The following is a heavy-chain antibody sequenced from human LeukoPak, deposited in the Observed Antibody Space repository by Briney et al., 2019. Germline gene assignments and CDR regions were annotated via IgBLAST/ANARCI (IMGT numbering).Heavy chain of an antibody. Sequence: PGGSLRLSCAASGFTFSSYSMNWVRQAPGKGLEWVSSISSSSSYLYYADSVKGRFTISRDNAKNSLYLQMNSLRAEDTAVYYCAGGSGGIAAVRNWGQGTMVTVSS. V-gene: IGHV3-21*01. D-gene: IGHD6-13*01. CDR1: GFTFSSYS. J-gene: IGHJ3*01. CDR3: AGGSGGIAAVRN. CDR2: ISSSSSYL.